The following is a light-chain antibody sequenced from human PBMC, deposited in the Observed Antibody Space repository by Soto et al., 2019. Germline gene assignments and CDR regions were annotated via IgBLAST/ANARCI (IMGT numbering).Light chain of an antibody. CDR3: QQYGSSRT. Sequence: EIVLTQSPGTLSLSPGERATLSGRASQSVSSSYLAWYKQKPGQAPRLLIYGASSRATGIPDRFSGSGSGTDFTLTIRRLEPEDFAVDYCQQYGSSRTFGQGTKVDIK. V-gene: IGKV3-20*01. CDR1: QSVSSSY. CDR2: GAS. J-gene: IGKJ1*01.